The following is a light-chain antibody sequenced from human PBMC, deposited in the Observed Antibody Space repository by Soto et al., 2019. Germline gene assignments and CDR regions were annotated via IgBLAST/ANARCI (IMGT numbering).Light chain of an antibody. J-gene: IGLJ2*01. V-gene: IGLV2-14*01. CDR1: SSDVGGYTY. CDR3: SSYTSSSTLVV. Sequence: QSVLTQPASVSGSPGQSITISCTGSSSDVGGYTYVSWYQQHPGKAPKLMIYEVSNRPSGVSNRFSGSKSDNTASLTISGLQAEDEADYYCSSYTSSSTLVVFGGGTKLTVL. CDR2: EVS.